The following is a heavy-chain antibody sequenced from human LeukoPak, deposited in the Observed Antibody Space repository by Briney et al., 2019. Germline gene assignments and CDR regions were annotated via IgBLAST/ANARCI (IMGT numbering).Heavy chain of an antibody. Sequence: GGSLRLSCAASKFTFSSYAMHWVRQAPGKGLEWVTVISYDGSNKSYADSVKGRFTISRDNSKNTLYLQMNSLSAEDTAVYYCARSGFCSSSSCYMGFDPWGQGTLVTVSS. CDR2: ISYDGSNK. D-gene: IGHD2-2*02. CDR3: ARSGFCSSSSCYMGFDP. J-gene: IGHJ5*02. CDR1: KFTFSSYA. V-gene: IGHV3-30*01.